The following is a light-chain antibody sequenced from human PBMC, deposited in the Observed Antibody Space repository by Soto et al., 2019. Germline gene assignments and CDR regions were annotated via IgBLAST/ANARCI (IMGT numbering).Light chain of an antibody. Sequence: EIVLTQSPGTLSLSPGERATLSCRASQSINAGWLAWFQQRPGQAPRLLIYGASNRAAGIPDRFSGSGSGTGFTLTISRLEPEHFAVYYCQHYGSSPPFTFGPGTKVDMK. CDR2: GAS. CDR3: QHYGSSPPFT. CDR1: QSINAGW. V-gene: IGKV3-20*01. J-gene: IGKJ3*01.